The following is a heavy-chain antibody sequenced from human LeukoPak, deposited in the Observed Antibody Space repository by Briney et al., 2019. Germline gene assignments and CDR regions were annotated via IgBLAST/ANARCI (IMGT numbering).Heavy chain of an antibody. J-gene: IGHJ4*02. CDR2: ISGDGRST. CDR1: GFTFSSYA. Sequence: PGESLRLSCAASGFTFSSYAMNWVRQAPGKGLEWVSAISGDGRSTYYADSEKGRFTISRDNSQNTQSLQLNSLRAEDTAVYYCAKGGGSSWDPLDYWGQGTLVTVSS. CDR3: AKGGGSSWDPLDY. V-gene: IGHV3-23*01. D-gene: IGHD6-13*01.